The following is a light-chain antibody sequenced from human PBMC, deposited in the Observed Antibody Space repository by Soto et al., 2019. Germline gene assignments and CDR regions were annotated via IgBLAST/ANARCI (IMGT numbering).Light chain of an antibody. CDR1: QTVTSTF. CDR3: HQYDSSRT. CDR2: GAS. J-gene: IGKJ1*01. V-gene: IGKV3-20*01. Sequence: EIVLTQSPGTLSLSPGDRATLSCRASQTVTSTFLAWYQQKPGQAPRPLIYGASRRATGIPYRFSGSGSGTDFTLTITRLEPEDFAVYYCHQYDSSRTFGQGTKVEMK.